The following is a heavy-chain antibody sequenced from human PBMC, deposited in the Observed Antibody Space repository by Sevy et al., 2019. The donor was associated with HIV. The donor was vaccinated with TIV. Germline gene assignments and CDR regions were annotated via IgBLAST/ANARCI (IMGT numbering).Heavy chain of an antibody. CDR3: TTVGLRYYSGSSSYQGDWFDP. V-gene: IGHV1-24*01. D-gene: IGHD2-15*01. J-gene: IGHJ5*02. CDR2: FAPQYGET. CDR1: GYTLTKLS. Sequence: ASVKVSCKVSGYTLTKLSIHWVRQAPGKGLEWMGEFAPQYGETIYPQRFQGRLTMTEGTSPDTAFMELSSLTSEDTAIYYCTTVGLRYYSGSSSYQGDWFDPWGQGTLVTVSS.